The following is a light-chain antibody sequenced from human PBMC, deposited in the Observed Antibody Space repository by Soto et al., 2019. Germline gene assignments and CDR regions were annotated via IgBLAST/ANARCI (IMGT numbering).Light chain of an antibody. Sequence: QSALTQPPSASGSLGQSVTISCTGTSSDVGGYNYVSWYQQHPGKAPKLLIYDVSHRPSGVPDRFSGSKSGNTASLTVSGLQAEDETAYYCSSDAGSNNLVFGTGTKLTVL. V-gene: IGLV2-8*01. CDR3: SSDAGSNNLV. J-gene: IGLJ1*01. CDR2: DVS. CDR1: SSDVGGYNY.